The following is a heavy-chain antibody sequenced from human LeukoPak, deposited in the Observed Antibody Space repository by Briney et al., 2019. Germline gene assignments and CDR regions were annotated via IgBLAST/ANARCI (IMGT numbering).Heavy chain of an antibody. V-gene: IGHV4-4*02. D-gene: IGHD3-10*01. CDR1: GGSISSSNW. CDR3: ARAGIYYGSGSYYDY. Sequence: SGTLSLTCSVSGGSISSSNWWSWVRQPPGKGLEWIGEIYHSGSTNYNPSLKSRVTISVDKSKNQFSLKLSSVTAADTAVYYCARAGIYYGSGSYYDYWGQGTLVTVSS. CDR2: IYHSGST. J-gene: IGHJ4*02.